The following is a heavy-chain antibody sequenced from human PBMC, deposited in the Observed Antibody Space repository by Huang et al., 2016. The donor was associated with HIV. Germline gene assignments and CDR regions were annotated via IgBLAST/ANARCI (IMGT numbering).Heavy chain of an antibody. J-gene: IGHJ6*03. CDR1: VGSFSGYY. CDR2: INHSEST. V-gene: IGHV4-34*01. Sequence: QVQLQQWGAGLLRPSETLSLTCAVYVGSFSGYYGTWIRQPPGKGLEWIGEINHSESTNYNPALKSRVTISVDTSRNQFSLTLTAGTAADTAVYYCARGQGGYYYYYMDVWGKGTTVTVSS. CDR3: ARGQGGYYYYYMDV.